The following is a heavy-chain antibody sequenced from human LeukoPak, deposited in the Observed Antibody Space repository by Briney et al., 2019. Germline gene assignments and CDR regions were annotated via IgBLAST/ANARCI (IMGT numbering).Heavy chain of an antibody. Sequence: RGSPRLSCAASGFTFSTYGMHWVRQAPGKGLEWVALISYDGGKKYYADSVKGRFTISRDNSKNTLYLQINSLIPDDTAVYYCAKGKQQWWTFDALDIWGQATTVTASS. CDR3: AKGKQQWWTFDALDI. CDR1: GFTFSTYG. D-gene: IGHD5-18*01. CDR2: ISYDGGKK. J-gene: IGHJ3*02. V-gene: IGHV3-30*18.